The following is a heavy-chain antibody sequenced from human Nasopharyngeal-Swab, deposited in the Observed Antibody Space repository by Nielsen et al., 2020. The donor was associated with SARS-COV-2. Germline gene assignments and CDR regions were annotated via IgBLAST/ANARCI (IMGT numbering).Heavy chain of an antibody. CDR2: ISRSGRT. J-gene: IGHJ4*02. Sequence: SETLSLTCAVYGGSFSGYYWRWIRQSPGKGLEWIGEISRSGRTNSNPSLNRRVTISLDTSKNQFSLKVTSVTAADTAVYYCARQGVPIRGWFKDYDRTAYEYWGQGTLVTVSS. V-gene: IGHV4-34*01. CDR3: ARQGVPIRGWFKDYDRTAYEY. CDR1: GGSFSGYY. D-gene: IGHD3-22*01.